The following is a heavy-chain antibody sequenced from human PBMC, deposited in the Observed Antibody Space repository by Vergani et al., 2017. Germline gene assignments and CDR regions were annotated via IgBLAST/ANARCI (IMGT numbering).Heavy chain of an antibody. V-gene: IGHV4-39*01. CDR2: IYYSGST. J-gene: IGHJ4*02. CDR1: GDSISSSSYY. CDR3: ARQDRVAGHIRYDY. D-gene: IGHD6-19*01. Sequence: QVQLQESGPGLVKPPGTLSLTCAVSGDSISSSSYYWGWIRQPPGKGLGWIGSIYYSGSTYYNPSLKSRVTISVDTSKNQFSLKLSSVTAADTAVYYCARQDRVAGHIRYDYWGQGTLVTVSS.